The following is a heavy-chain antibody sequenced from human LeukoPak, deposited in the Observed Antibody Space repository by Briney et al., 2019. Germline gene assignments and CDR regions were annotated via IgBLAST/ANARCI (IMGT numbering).Heavy chain of an antibody. CDR2: FDPEDGET. CDR1: GYTLTGLS. V-gene: IGHV1-24*01. J-gene: IGHJ4*02. D-gene: IGHD3-10*01. Sequence: ASVKVSCKVSGYTLTGLSMHWVRQAPGKGLEWMGGFDPEDGETIYAQKFQGRVTMTEDTSTDTAYMELSSLRSEDTAVYYCASTMVRGVISTPDYWGQGTLVTVSS. CDR3: ASTMVRGVISTPDY.